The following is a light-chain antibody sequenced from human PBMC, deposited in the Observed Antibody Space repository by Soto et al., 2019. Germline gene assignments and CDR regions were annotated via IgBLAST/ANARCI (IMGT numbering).Light chain of an antibody. J-gene: IGKJ1*01. CDR1: QSVSSN. V-gene: IGKV3D-15*01. CDR3: HQYSSYSWT. Sequence: EIVMTQSPATLSVSPGDIATLPCRASQSVSSNLAWYQQKPGQAPRIIIYGASTRATGIPARFSGSGSGTEFTLTISSLQPDDVATYYCHQYSSYSWTLGQGTKVDI. CDR2: GAS.